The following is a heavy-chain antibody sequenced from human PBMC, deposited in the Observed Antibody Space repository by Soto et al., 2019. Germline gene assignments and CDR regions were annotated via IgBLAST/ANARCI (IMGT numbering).Heavy chain of an antibody. V-gene: IGHV4-59*08. J-gene: IGHJ6*03. CDR3: ARHDFWSGYVPYMDV. CDR1: GGSISSYY. D-gene: IGHD3-3*01. CDR2: IYYSGST. Sequence: SETLSLTCTVSGGSISSYYWSWIRQPPGKGLEWIGYIYYSGSTNYNPSLKSRVTISVDTSKNQFSLKLSSVTAADTAVYYCARHDFWSGYVPYMDVWGKGTTVTVSS.